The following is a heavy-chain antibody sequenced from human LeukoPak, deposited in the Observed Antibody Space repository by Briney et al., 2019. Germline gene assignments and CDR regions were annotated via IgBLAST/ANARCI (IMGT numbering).Heavy chain of an antibody. CDR3: ARGYGDYNIYFDY. CDR2: VYTNGIT. CDR1: GGPFSRYY. J-gene: IGHJ4*01. V-gene: IGHV4-4*07. Sequence: SETLSLTCSVSGGPFSRYYWSWIRQPPGKELEWVGRVYTNGITNYNPSLKGRITIPVDESKNQFSLILNSVTAADTAVYYCARGYGDYNIYFDYWGHGTLVTVAS. D-gene: IGHD4-17*01.